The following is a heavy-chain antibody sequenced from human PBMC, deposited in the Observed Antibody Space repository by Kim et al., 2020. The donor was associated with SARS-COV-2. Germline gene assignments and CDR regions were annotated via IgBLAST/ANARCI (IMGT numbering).Heavy chain of an antibody. CDR1: GGSFSGYY. Sequence: SETLSLTCAVYGGSFSGYYWSWIRQPPGKGLEWIGEINHSGSTNYNPSLKSRVTISVDTSKNQFSLKLSSVTAADTAVYYCAGYYPSGQIDAFDIWGQGTMVTVSS. CDR3: AGYYPSGQIDAFDI. CDR2: INHSGST. V-gene: IGHV4-34*01. J-gene: IGHJ3*02. D-gene: IGHD3-10*01.